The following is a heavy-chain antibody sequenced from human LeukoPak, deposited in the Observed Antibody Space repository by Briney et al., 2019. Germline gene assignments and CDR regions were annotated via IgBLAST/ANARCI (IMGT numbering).Heavy chain of an antibody. Sequence: PSETLSLTCVVSGGSVSGYYWGWIRQPPGRGLEWIGYVYYSGSTNYNPSFRSRITISVDTSRNQFSLQLSSVTAADTAVYYCARIHRYCSGGACYVLDNWGQGTLVAVSS. CDR1: GGSVSGYY. CDR3: ARIHRYCSGGACYVLDN. D-gene: IGHD2-15*01. J-gene: IGHJ4*02. CDR2: VYYSGST. V-gene: IGHV4-59*02.